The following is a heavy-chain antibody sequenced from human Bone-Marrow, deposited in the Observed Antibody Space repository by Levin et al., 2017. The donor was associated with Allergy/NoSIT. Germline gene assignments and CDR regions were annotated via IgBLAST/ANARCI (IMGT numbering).Heavy chain of an antibody. Sequence: PSETLSLTCTVSGDSFSGSRYYWAWIRQPPGQGLEWLGTVKNSGSAYYNPSLKSRITMSVDTSKNQISLRLSSLTAADTAAYYCARKELGTMSDRWGQGTLVTVSS. J-gene: IGHJ5*02. CDR3: ARKELGTMSDR. D-gene: IGHD1/OR15-1a*01. CDR2: VKNSGSA. CDR1: GDSFSGSRYY. V-gene: IGHV4-39*07.